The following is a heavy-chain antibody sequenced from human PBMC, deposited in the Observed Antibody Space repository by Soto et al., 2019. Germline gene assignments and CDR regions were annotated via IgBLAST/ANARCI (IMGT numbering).Heavy chain of an antibody. CDR2: INGDGRTT. CDR1: GFTFSHYW. Sequence: EVELVESGGGVAQPGGSLRLSCAVSGFTFSHYWMHWVRQAPGGGLEWVSGINGDGRTTTYAESVEGRFTISRENAKNTMSLQMTSLRDADTAVYFCARAPHYGGNSGPEDSWGQGTLVTVSS. D-gene: IGHD2-21*02. J-gene: IGHJ4*02. CDR3: ARAPHYGGNSGPEDS. V-gene: IGHV3-74*03.